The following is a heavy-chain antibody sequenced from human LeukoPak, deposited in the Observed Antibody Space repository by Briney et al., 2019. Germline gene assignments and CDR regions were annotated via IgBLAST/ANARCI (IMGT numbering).Heavy chain of an antibody. CDR3: ASGYYYDSSGYIFDY. CDR2: INPSGGST. J-gene: IGHJ4*02. V-gene: IGHV1-46*01. D-gene: IGHD3-22*01. Sequence: ASVKVSCKASGYTFTSYYMHWVRQAPGQGLEWMGIINPSGGSTSYAQKFQGRVTITADESTSTAYMELSSLRSEDTAVYYCASGYYYDSSGYIFDYWGQGTLVTVSS. CDR1: GYTFTSYY.